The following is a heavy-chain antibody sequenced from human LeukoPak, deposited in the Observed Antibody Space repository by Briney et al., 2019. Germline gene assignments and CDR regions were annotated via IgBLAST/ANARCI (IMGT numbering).Heavy chain of an antibody. D-gene: IGHD5-24*01. J-gene: IGHJ4*02. CDR1: RFTFNSYA. V-gene: IGHV3-23*01. Sequence: GGSLRLSCAASRFTFNSYAMSWVRQAPGKGLEWVSVIGGSNGITFYVGSVKGRFTISRDNSKDTLYLQMNSLRAEDTAVYYCARDRTRDGYNQGRVFDYWGQGTLVTVSS. CDR2: IGGSNGIT. CDR3: ARDRTRDGYNQGRVFDY.